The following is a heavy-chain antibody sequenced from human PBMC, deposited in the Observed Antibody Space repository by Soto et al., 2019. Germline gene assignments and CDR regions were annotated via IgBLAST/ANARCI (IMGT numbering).Heavy chain of an antibody. D-gene: IGHD3-9*01. CDR2: ISAYNGNT. Sequence: GASVKVSCKASGYSFTAFHMHWVRQAPGLGLEWMGWISAYNGNTNYAQKLQGRVTMTTDTSTSTAYMELRSLRSDDTAVYYCARPSGYYDILTGLFSNWFDPWGQGTLVTVSS. V-gene: IGHV1-18*04. CDR3: ARPSGYYDILTGLFSNWFDP. J-gene: IGHJ5*02. CDR1: GYSFTAFH.